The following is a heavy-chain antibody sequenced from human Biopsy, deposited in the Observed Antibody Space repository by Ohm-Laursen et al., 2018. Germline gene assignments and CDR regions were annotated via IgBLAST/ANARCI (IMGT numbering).Heavy chain of an antibody. CDR3: AAYYYDSSGYFYAFHY. V-gene: IGHV4-59*08. J-gene: IGHJ4*02. CDR2: VSYSGNT. D-gene: IGHD3-22*01. CDR1: GVSISSYF. Sequence: SDTLSLTCTVSGVSISSYFWSWIRQPLGKGLEWIGYVSYSGNTKYNPSLKSRVIISADPSKNQFSLKLTSVTAADTAMYYCAAYYYDSSGYFYAFHYWGQGTLVTVSS.